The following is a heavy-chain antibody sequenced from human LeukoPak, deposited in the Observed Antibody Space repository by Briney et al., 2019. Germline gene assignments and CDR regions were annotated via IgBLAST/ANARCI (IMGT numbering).Heavy chain of an antibody. CDR1: GGSFSGYY. V-gene: IGHV4-34*01. CDR2: IYHSGNT. CDR3: AAHRGHTYGPLDY. Sequence: SETLSLTCAVYGGSFSGYYWSWIRQSPGKGLEWIGEIYHSGNTNYNPSLRSRVTMSVDMSNNQFSLNLNSVTAADTAVYSCAAHRGHTYGPLDYWGLGTLVTVSS. J-gene: IGHJ4*02. D-gene: IGHD5-18*01.